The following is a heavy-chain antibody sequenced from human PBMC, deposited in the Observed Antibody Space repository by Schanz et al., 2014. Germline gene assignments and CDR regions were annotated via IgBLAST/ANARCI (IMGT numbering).Heavy chain of an antibody. CDR3: ARRRFDYCEEHH. Sequence: EVQLVESGGGLVKPGGSLRLSCAASGFTFSSYSMNWVRQAPGKGLEWVSALSGSGGSTYYADSVKGRFTISRDNSKNTLYLQMNSLRAEDTAVYYCARRRFDYCEEHHWFQRPLV. J-gene: IGHJ5*02. V-gene: IGHV3-23*04. CDR2: LSGSGGST. D-gene: IGHD4-17*01. CDR1: GFTFSSYS.